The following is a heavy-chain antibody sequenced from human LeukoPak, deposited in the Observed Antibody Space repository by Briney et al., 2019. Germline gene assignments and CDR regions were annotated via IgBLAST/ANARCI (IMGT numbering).Heavy chain of an antibody. D-gene: IGHD1-26*01. CDR2: INHSGST. V-gene: IGHV4-34*01. CDR3: ASGIRAFDN. Sequence: SETLSLTCAAYGGSFSGYYWNWIRQPPGKGLEWIGEINHSGSTNYNPSLKSRVTISVDTSKNQFSLKLSSVTAADTAVYYCASGIRAFDNWGQGTLVTVSA. CDR1: GGSFSGYY. J-gene: IGHJ4*02.